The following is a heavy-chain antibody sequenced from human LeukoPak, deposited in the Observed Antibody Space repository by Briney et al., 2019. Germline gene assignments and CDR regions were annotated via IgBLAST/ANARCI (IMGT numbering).Heavy chain of an antibody. CDR1: GFSFDDHA. D-gene: IGHD7-27*01. V-gene: IGHV3-9*01. CDR2: ISWNSGSI. J-gene: IGHJ4*02. Sequence: GRSLRLSCAASGFSFDDHAMHWVRQAPGKGLEWVSGISWNSGSIGYADSVKGRFTISRDNAKNSLYLQMNSLSAEDTALYYCVKDPGHWGQGTLVTVSS. CDR3: VKDPGH.